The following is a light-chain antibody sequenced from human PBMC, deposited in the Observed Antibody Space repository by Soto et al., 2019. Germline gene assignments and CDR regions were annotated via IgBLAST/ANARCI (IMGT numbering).Light chain of an antibody. CDR2: EVS. Sequence: QSALTQPASVSGSPGQSITISCTGTSSDVGGYKYVSCYQQHPGKAPKLMIYEVSHRPSGVSNRFSGSKSGNTASLTISGRQAEDEAEYYCSSYTRSSKVVFGGGTKLTVL. V-gene: IGLV2-14*01. CDR3: SSYTRSSKVV. CDR1: SSDVGGYKY. J-gene: IGLJ2*01.